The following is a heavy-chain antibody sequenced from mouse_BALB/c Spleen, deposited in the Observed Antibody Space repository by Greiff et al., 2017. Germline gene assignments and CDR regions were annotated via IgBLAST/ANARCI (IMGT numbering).Heavy chain of an antibody. D-gene: IGHD2-4*01. J-gene: IGHJ3*01. CDR2: ISSGGST. CDR3: ARGGDYDWFAD. Sequence: EVMLVESGGGLVKPGGSLKLSCAASGFTFSSYAMSWVRQTPEKRLEWVASISSGGSTYYPDSVKGRFTISRDNARNILYLQMSSLRSEDTAMYYCARGGDYDWFADWGQGTLVTVAA. CDR1: GFTFSSYA. V-gene: IGHV5-6-5*01.